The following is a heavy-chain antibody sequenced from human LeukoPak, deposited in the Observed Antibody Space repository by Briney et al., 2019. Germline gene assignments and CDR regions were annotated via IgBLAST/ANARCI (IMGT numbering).Heavy chain of an antibody. D-gene: IGHD6-13*01. CDR1: GFTVTNNY. V-gene: IGHV3-53*01. CDR3: AGNLYSSSWSDY. Sequence: GGSLRLSCAASGFTVTNNYMTSVRQAPGKGLDWVSVIYSDGRTYYADSVKDRFIISRDNSKNTLYLQMNSLKPEDTALYYCAGNLYSSSWSDYWGRGTLVTVSS. CDR2: IYSDGRT. J-gene: IGHJ4*02.